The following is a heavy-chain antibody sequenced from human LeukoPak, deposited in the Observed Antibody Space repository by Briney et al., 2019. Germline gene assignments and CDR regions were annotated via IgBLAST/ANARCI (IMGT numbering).Heavy chain of an antibody. Sequence: GASVKVSCKASGGTFSSYAISWVRQAPGQGLEWMGRIIPILGIANYAQKFQGRVTITADKSTSTAYMELSSLRAEDTAVYYCARGVPNYCSGGSCYVLDYWGQGTLVTVSS. CDR1: GGTFSSYA. CDR3: ARGVPNYCSGGSCYVLDY. D-gene: IGHD2-15*01. CDR2: IIPILGIA. V-gene: IGHV1-69*04. J-gene: IGHJ4*02.